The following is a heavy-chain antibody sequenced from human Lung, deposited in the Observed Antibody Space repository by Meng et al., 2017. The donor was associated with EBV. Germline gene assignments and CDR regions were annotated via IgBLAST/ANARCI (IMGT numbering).Heavy chain of an antibody. CDR3: ARGGTSSAPFDY. CDR2: INYSGIT. J-gene: IGHJ4*01. D-gene: IGHD2-2*01. V-gene: IGHV4-34*01. CDR1: GRSFSSSY. Sequence: QVPLQQGGAGLLKPSETLSLTCGVSGRSFSSSYWSWIRQPPGKGLEWIGQINYSGITNYNPSLKSRVTISVDTSKNQFSLSLNSVTAADTAVYYCARGGTSSAPFDYWGRGTLVTVSS.